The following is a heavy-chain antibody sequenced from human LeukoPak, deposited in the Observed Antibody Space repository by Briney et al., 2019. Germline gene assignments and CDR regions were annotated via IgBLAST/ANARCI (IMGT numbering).Heavy chain of an antibody. CDR2: ISGSGESK. Sequence: GGSLRLSCAAPGFTFSSYAMHWVRQGAGKGLEWVSGISGSGESKFYADSVKGRFTVSRDNSKNTLYLQMNSLRVEDTAVYYCARGGYNWDTDAGWFDPGGVGTLVTVSS. CDR1: GFTFSSYA. V-gene: IGHV3-23*01. D-gene: IGHD1/OR15-1a*01. CDR3: ARGGYNWDTDAGWFDP. J-gene: IGHJ5*02.